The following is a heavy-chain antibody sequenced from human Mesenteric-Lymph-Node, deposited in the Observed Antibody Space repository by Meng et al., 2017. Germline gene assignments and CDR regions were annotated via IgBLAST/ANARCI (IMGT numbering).Heavy chain of an antibody. Sequence: ASVKVSCKASGYTFTGYYMHWVRQAPGQGLEWMGWINPNSGGTNYAQKFQGRVTMTRDTSISTAYMELRSLRSDDTAVYYCARDRPVTMVRGVINILTYYYGMDVWGQGTTVTVSS. D-gene: IGHD3-10*01. CDR2: INPNSGGT. J-gene: IGHJ6*02. CDR3: ARDRPVTMVRGVINILTYYYGMDV. CDR1: GYTFTGYY. V-gene: IGHV1-2*02.